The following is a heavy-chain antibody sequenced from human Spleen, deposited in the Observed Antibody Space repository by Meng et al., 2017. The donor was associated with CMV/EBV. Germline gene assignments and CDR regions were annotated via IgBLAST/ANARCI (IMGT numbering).Heavy chain of an antibody. J-gene: IGHJ4*02. CDR1: GYTFTGYY. CDR2: INPNIGGT. CDR3: ARGYVAQSVVVPTVTWGGGDY. Sequence: ASVKVSCKASGYTFTGYYLHWVRQAPGQGLEWMGWINPNIGGTIYAQKFQGRVTMTTDASINTAYMELSSLSSDDTAVYYCARGYVAQSVVVPTVTWGGGDYWGQGTLVTVSS. V-gene: IGHV1-2*02. D-gene: IGHD2-15*01.